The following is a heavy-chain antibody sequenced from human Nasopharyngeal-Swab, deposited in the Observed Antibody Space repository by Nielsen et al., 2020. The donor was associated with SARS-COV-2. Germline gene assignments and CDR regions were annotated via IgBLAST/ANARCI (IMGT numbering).Heavy chain of an antibody. V-gene: IGHV3-48*04. D-gene: IGHD2-15*01. CDR2: ISSGGNTK. Sequence: GESLKISCAASGFSFSRYSMNWVRQAPGKGLEWVSYISSGGNTKYYADSVKGRFTISRDNAKNSLSLQMINLRAEDTAVYYCVRLKLPGYAMDVWGQGTTVTVSS. J-gene: IGHJ6*02. CDR3: VRLKLPGYAMDV. CDR1: GFSFSRYS.